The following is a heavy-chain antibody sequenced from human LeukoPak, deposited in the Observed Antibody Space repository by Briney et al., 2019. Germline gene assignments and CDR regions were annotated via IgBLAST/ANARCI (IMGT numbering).Heavy chain of an antibody. CDR2: IYRGGST. V-gene: IGHV3-66*01. J-gene: IGHJ3*02. Sequence: PGGSLRLSCAGSGVPVSDKYMTWVRQAPGKGLEWGSVIYRGGSTKYADSVKGRFTISRDDSKNTVFLQMNSLRAEDTAVYYCARDPPVGVRDAFDIWGQGTMVTVSP. CDR3: ARDPPVGVRDAFDI. D-gene: IGHD2-8*01. CDR1: GVPVSDKY.